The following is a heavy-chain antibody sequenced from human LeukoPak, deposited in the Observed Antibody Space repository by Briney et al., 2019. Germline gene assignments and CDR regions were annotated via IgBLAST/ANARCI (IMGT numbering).Heavy chain of an antibody. V-gene: IGHV3-30-3*01. CDR2: ISYDGSNK. Sequence: GRSLRLSCAASGFTFSSYAMHWVRQAPGKGLEWVAVISYDGSNKYYADSVKGRFTISRDNSKNTLCLQMNSLRAEDTAVYYCARELRYYDSSGAFDYWGQGTLVTVSS. J-gene: IGHJ4*02. CDR1: GFTFSSYA. D-gene: IGHD3-22*01. CDR3: ARELRYYDSSGAFDY.